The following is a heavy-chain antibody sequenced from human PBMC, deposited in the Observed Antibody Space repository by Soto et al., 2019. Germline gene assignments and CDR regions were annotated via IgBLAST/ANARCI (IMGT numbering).Heavy chain of an antibody. CDR1: GGTFSSYA. J-gene: IGHJ6*02. CDR2: IIPIFGTA. V-gene: IGHV1-69*13. CDR3: ARVGPARYGMDV. Sequence: GASVKVSCKASGGTFSSYAISWVRQAPGQGLEWMGGIIPIFGTANYAQKFQGRVTITADESTSTAYMELSSLRSEDTAVYYCARVGPARYGMDVWGQGTTVTSP.